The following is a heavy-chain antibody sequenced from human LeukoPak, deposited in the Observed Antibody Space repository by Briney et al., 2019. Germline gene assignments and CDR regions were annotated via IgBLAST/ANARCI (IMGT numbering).Heavy chain of an antibody. CDR3: AKNGDRGAYCSGGTCYPYYYYYMDV. Sequence: PGGSLRLSCAASGLTFSSYGMSWVRPAPGGGLEWVSAISTTGGTTYYADSVRGRFTISRDNSRNTLYLQMNSLRAEDTAIYYCAKNGDRGAYCSGGTCYPYYYYYMDVWGKGTTVTISS. CDR2: ISTTGGTT. D-gene: IGHD2-15*01. J-gene: IGHJ6*03. CDR1: GLTFSSYG. V-gene: IGHV3-23*01.